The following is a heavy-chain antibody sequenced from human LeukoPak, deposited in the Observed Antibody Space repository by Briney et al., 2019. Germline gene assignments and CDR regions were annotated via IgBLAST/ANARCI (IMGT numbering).Heavy chain of an antibody. Sequence: GGSLRLSCAASGFTFSNYAMSWVRQAPGKGLEWVSGITGRGGSTHYADSGKGRFTISRDNSKNTLYLQMNSLRGEDTAVYYCAKDRGSYDRNYHYYGLDVWGQGSTVTVSS. D-gene: IGHD5-18*01. CDR3: AKDRGSYDRNYHYYGLDV. V-gene: IGHV3-23*01. CDR2: ITGRGGST. CDR1: GFTFSNYA. J-gene: IGHJ6*02.